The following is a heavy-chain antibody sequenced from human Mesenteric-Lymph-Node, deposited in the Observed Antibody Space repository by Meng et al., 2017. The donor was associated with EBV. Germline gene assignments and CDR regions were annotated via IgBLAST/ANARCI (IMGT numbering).Heavy chain of an antibody. CDR3: ARLVATTYFDY. V-gene: IGHV4-34*02. Sequence: QVQLQQWGAGLLKPSGXLSLTWEVYGGSFNGYFWTWILQSPEKGLEWIGEMNRSGSSSYNPSLKSRVTISVDTSKKSFSLRLSSVTAADTAVYYCARLVATTYFDYWGQGTLVTVSS. CDR2: MNRSGSS. CDR1: GGSFNGYF. D-gene: IGHD5-12*01. J-gene: IGHJ4*02.